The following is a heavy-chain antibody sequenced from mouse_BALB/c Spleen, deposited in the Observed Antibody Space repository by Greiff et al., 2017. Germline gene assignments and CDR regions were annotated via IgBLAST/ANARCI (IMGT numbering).Heavy chain of an antibody. CDR1: GFTFSSFG. J-gene: IGHJ4*01. CDR2: ISSGSSTI. D-gene: IGHD1-2*01. V-gene: IGHV5-17*02. Sequence: EVQLQESGGGLVQPGGSRKLSCAASGFTFSSFGMHWVRQAPEKGLEWVAYISSGSSTIYYADTVKGRFTISRDNPKNTLFLQMTSLRSEDTAMYYCARDLLRLRPPDAMDYWGQGTSVTVSS. CDR3: ARDLLRLRPPDAMDY.